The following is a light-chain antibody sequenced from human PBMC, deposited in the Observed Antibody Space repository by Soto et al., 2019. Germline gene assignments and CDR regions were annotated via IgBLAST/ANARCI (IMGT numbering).Light chain of an antibody. J-gene: IGLJ1*01. V-gene: IGLV2-23*01. CDR1: SSDVGSYNL. CDR2: EGS. CDR3: CSYAGSYV. Sequence: QSALTQPASVSGSPGQSITITISYTGSSSDVGSYNLVSWYQKNPGKAPKLMIYEGSKRPSGVSNRFSGSKSGNTASLTISGLQAEDEADYYCCSYAGSYVFGTGTKLTVL.